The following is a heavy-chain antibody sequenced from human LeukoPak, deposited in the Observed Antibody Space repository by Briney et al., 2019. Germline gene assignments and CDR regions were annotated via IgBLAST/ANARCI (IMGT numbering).Heavy chain of an antibody. V-gene: IGHV3-48*03. Sequence: PGGSLRLSCAASGFTFSSYEMNWVRQAPGKGLECVSYISSSGSSIYYADSVKGRFTISRDNAKNSLYLQMNSLRAEDTAVYYCVRAGSALPCFDYWGQGTLVTVSS. CDR3: VRAGSALPCFDY. CDR1: GFTFSSYE. CDR2: ISSSGSSI. J-gene: IGHJ4*02. D-gene: IGHD6-19*01.